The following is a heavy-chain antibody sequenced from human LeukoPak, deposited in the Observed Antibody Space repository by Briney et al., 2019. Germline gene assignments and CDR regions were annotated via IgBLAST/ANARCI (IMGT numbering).Heavy chain of an antibody. CDR2: INPNSGGT. J-gene: IGHJ5*02. Sequence: ASVTVSCKASGYTFTGYYMHWVRQAPGQGLEWMGWINPNSGGTNYAQKFQGRVTMTRDTSISTAYMELSRLRSDDTAVYYCARERESSGPSPLDPWGQGTLVTVSS. D-gene: IGHD6-19*01. CDR3: ARERESSGPSPLDP. V-gene: IGHV1-2*02. CDR1: GYTFTGYY.